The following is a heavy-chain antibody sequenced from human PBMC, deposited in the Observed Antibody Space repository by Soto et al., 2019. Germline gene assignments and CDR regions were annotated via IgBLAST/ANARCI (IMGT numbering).Heavy chain of an antibody. V-gene: IGHV1-18*01. CDR2: ISAYNGNT. Sequence: ASVKVSCKASGYTFTSYGISWVRQAPGQGLEWMGWISAYNGNTNYAQKLQGRVTMTTDTSTSTAYMELRSLRSDDTAVYYCAREPSVTIFGVVIYYYYGMDVWGQGTTVTVSS. D-gene: IGHD3-3*01. CDR1: GYTFTSYG. CDR3: AREPSVTIFGVVIYYYYGMDV. J-gene: IGHJ6*02.